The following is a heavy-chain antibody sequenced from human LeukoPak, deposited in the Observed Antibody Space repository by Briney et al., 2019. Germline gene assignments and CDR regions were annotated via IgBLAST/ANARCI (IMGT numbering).Heavy chain of an antibody. V-gene: IGHV3-30*03. CDR3: ARPRPDSSSWDRWGWYYYGMDV. D-gene: IGHD6-13*01. CDR2: ISYDGSNK. Sequence: GGSLRLSCAASGFTFSSYGMHWVRQAPGKGLEWVAVISYDGSNKYYADSVKGRFTISRDNSKNTLYLQMNSLRAEDTAVYYCARPRPDSSSWDRWGWYYYGMDVWGQGTTVTVSS. CDR1: GFTFSSYG. J-gene: IGHJ6*02.